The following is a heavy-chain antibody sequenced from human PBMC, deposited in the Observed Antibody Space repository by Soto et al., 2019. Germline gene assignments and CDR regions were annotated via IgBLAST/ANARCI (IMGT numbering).Heavy chain of an antibody. CDR3: ASGRQLVLDY. Sequence: EVQLLESGGGLVQPGGSLRLSCAASGFTFSSYAMSWVRQAPGKGLEWVSGISSDGSTYYLDSVKGRFTVSRDNSKNTLYLQLNSLRAEDTAAYYCASGRQLVLDYWGQGTVVTVSS. J-gene: IGHJ4*02. V-gene: IGHV3-23*01. D-gene: IGHD6-13*01. CDR2: ISSDGST. CDR1: GFTFSSYA.